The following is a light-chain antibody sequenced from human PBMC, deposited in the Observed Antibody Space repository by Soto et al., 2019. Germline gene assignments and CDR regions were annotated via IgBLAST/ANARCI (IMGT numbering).Light chain of an antibody. CDR3: QQYYSYPLT. CDR2: AAS. V-gene: IGKV1-8*01. J-gene: IGKJ4*01. CDR1: QGISSY. Sequence: IRVTHSPSSFSASTGDRVTITCRASQGISSYLAWYQQKPGKAPKLLIYAASTLQSGVPSRFSGSGSGTDFTLTISCLQSEDFATYYCQQYYSYPLTFGGGTKVDIK.